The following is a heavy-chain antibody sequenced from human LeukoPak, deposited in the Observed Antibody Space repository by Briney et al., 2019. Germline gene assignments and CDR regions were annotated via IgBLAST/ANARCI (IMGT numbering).Heavy chain of an antibody. CDR1: GGSFSGYY. J-gene: IGHJ6*02. V-gene: IGHV4-34*01. CDR2: INHSGST. Sequence: SETLSLTCAVYGGSFSGYYWSWIRQPPGKGLEWIGEINHSGSTNHNPSLKSRVTISVDTSKNQFSLKLSSVTAADTAVYYCARGLGGYYYYYGMDVWGQGTTVTVSS. CDR3: ARGLGGYYYYYGMDV.